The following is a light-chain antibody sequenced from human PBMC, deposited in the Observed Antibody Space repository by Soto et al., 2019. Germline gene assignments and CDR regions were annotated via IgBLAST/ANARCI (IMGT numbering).Light chain of an antibody. CDR1: QSVSSSY. CDR3: QQYGSSLYT. V-gene: IGKV3-20*01. J-gene: IGKJ2*01. CDR2: GAS. Sequence: ELVLTQSPGTLSLSPGERATLSCRASQSVSSSYLAWYQQKPGQAPRLLIYGASSRATGIPDRFSGSGSGTDFTLTISRLEPEEFAVYYCQQYGSSLYTFGQGTKLEIK.